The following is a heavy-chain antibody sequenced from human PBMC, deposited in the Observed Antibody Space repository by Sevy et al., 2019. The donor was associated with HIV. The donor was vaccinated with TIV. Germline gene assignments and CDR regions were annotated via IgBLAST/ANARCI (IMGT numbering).Heavy chain of an antibody. CDR1: GFTFSKYW. Sequence: GGSLRLSCAASGFTFSKYWLGWVRQAPGKGLEWVANIKQDAGQKYYVDSVKGRFTISRDNAKNSLYLQMNSLRAEDTAVYFCARDDGNYYFHYWGQGTLVTVSS. CDR3: ARDDGNYYFHY. V-gene: IGHV3-7*01. J-gene: IGHJ4*02. CDR2: IKQDAGQK. D-gene: IGHD1-7*01.